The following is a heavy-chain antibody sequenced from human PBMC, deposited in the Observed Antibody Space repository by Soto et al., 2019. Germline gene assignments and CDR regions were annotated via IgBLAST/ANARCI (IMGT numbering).Heavy chain of an antibody. CDR3: ARVPYSYGLLFYLDY. CDR2: INANGGVT. V-gene: IGHV1-46*01. Sequence: VPVKGSCKASGYTWTDDHVDWVLQATGQGHECMGVINANGGVTTFAQNSQGRVRITRDTSTCSVYLEVSSLRYEDTDLYYCARVPYSYGLLFYLDYWAQGTLVPVSS. CDR1: GYTWTDDH. D-gene: IGHD5-18*01. J-gene: IGHJ4*02.